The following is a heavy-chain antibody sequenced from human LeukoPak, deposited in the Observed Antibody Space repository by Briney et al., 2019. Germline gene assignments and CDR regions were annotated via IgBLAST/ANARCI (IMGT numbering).Heavy chain of an antibody. J-gene: IGHJ3*02. V-gene: IGHV3-30*14. D-gene: IGHD3-3*01. CDR2: ISYDGSNK. Sequence: GGSLRLSCAASGFTFSSYAMHWVRQAPGKGLEWVAVISYDGSNKYYADSVKGRFTISRDNSKNTLYLQMSSLRAEDTAVYYCVKGYYDFWSGSEAFDIWGQGTMVTVSS. CDR3: VKGYYDFWSGSEAFDI. CDR1: GFTFSSYA.